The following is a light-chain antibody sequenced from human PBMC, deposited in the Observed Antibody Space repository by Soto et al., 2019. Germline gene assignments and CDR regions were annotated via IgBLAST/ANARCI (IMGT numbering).Light chain of an antibody. Sequence: QSALAQPPSASGSPGQSVTISCTGTSSDVGGYNYVSWYQLHPGKAPKLMIYGVTKRPSGAPDRFSGSKSGNTASLTVSGLQAEDEADYYCSSYAGSNNYVFGTGTKVTVL. J-gene: IGLJ1*01. CDR3: SSYAGSNNYV. CDR2: GVT. V-gene: IGLV2-8*01. CDR1: SSDVGGYNY.